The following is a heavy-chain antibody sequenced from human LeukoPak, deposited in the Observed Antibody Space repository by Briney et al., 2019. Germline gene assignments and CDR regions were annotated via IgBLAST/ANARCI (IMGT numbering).Heavy chain of an antibody. CDR1: GYTFTDDY. Sequence: ASVKVSCKASGYTFTDDYVHWVRQAPGQGLEWMGWINPNSGVTNYAQKFQGRVTMTRGMSISTAYMELSRLRSDDTAVYYCARSPDILTGENFDYWGQGTLVTVSS. J-gene: IGHJ4*02. CDR2: INPNSGVT. CDR3: ARSPDILTGENFDY. D-gene: IGHD3-9*01. V-gene: IGHV1-2*02.